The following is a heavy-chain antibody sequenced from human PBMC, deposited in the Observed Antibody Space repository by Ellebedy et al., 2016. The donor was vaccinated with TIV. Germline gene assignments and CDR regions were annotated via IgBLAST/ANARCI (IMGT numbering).Heavy chain of an antibody. Sequence: AASVKVSCKASRYTFTGYYMHWVRQAPGQRLEWMGWINPNSGGTTYAQKFQGRVTMTRDTSISTAYMDLSSLTSEDTAVYYCATDFGSVLAIDWGPGTLVTVSS. CDR3: ATDFGSVLAID. CDR2: INPNSGGT. J-gene: IGHJ4*02. CDR1: RYTFTGYY. D-gene: IGHD4/OR15-4a*01. V-gene: IGHV1-2*02.